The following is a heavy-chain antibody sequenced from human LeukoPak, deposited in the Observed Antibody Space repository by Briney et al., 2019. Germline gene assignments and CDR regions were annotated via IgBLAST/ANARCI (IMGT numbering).Heavy chain of an antibody. D-gene: IGHD6-13*01. V-gene: IGHV1-69*01. J-gene: IGHJ3*02. CDR1: GGTFSSYA. CDR3: ARDSSSGDAFDI. Sequence: ASVKVSCKASGGTFSSYAISWVRQAPGQGLEWMGGIIPIFGTANYAQKFQGRVTNTADESTSTAYMGLSSLRSEDTAVYYYARDSSSGDAFDIWGQGTMVTVSS. CDR2: IIPIFGTA.